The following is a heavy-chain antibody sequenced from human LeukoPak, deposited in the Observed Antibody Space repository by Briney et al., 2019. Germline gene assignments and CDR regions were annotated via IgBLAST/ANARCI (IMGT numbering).Heavy chain of an antibody. Sequence: SQTLSLTCTVSGGSISSGGYSWSWIRQHPGKGLEWIGYIYYSGTTYYNPSLRSRVTISVDTSKNQFSLRRSSVTAADTAVYYCARFGPPNCSGGSCLFDYWGEGTLVTVSS. CDR2: IYYSGTT. J-gene: IGHJ4*02. D-gene: IGHD2-15*01. V-gene: IGHV4-31*03. CDR3: ARFGPPNCSGGSCLFDY. CDR1: GGSISSGGYS.